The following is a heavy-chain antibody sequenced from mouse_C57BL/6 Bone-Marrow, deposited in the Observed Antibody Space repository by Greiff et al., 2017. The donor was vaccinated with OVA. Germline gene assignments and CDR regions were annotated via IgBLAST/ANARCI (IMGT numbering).Heavy chain of an antibody. J-gene: IGHJ2*01. CDR2: INPNNGGT. V-gene: IGHV1-26*01. Sequence: VQLQQSGPELVKPGASVKISCKASGYTFTDYYMNWVKQSHGKSLEWIGDINPNNGGTSYNQKFKGKATLTVDKSSSTAYMELRSLTSEDSAVYYCARIDYDYWGQGTTLTVSS. CDR1: GYTFTDYY. CDR3: ARIDYDY.